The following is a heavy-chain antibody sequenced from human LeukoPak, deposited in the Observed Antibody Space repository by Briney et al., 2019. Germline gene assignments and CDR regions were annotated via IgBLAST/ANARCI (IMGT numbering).Heavy chain of an antibody. D-gene: IGHD2-15*01. CDR3: ARDRGLNTLDC. J-gene: IGHJ4*02. CDR1: GYSVSSGYY. CDR2: IYHSGST. Sequence: SETLSLTCTVSGYSVSSGYYWGWIRQPPGKGLEWIGSIYHSGSTYYNPSLKSRVTISLDTSKNQFYLKLSSVTAADTAVYYCARDRGLNTLDCWGQGTLVTVSS. V-gene: IGHV4-38-2*02.